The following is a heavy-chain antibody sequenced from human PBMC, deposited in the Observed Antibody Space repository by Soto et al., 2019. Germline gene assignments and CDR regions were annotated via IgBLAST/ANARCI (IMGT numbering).Heavy chain of an antibody. Sequence: SETLSLTCTVSGGSISSSSYYWGWIRQPPGKGLEWIGSIYYSGSTYYNPSLKSRVTISVDTSKNQFSLKLSSVTAADTAVYYCATLAAAGTSGLFDIWGQGTMGTVAS. CDR2: IYYSGST. J-gene: IGHJ3*02. CDR3: ATLAAAGTSGLFDI. V-gene: IGHV4-39*01. D-gene: IGHD6-13*01. CDR1: GGSISSSSYY.